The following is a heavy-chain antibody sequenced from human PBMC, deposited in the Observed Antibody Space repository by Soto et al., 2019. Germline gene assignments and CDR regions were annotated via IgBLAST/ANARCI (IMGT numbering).Heavy chain of an antibody. CDR3: ARDYRYSSSWAVGYYYGMDV. J-gene: IGHJ6*02. CDR2: INPNSGGT. Sequence: ASVKVSCKASGYTFTGYYMHWVRQAPGQGLEWMGWINPNSGGTNYAQKFQGRVTMTRDTSIRTAYMELRRLRSDDTAVYYCARDYRYSSSWAVGYYYGMDVWGQGTTVTVSS. V-gene: IGHV1-2*02. D-gene: IGHD6-13*01. CDR1: GYTFTGYY.